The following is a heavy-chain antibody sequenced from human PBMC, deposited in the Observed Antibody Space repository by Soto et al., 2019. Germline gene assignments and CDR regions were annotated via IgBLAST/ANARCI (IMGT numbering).Heavy chain of an antibody. J-gene: IGHJ6*02. Sequence: QVQLVQSGAEVKKPGSSVKVSCKASGGTFSSYAISWVRQAPGQGLEWMGGIIPIFGTANYAQEFQGRVTITANESTSTAYMELSSLRSEDTAVYYCARDRLTGTLSGDVWGQGTTVTVSS. D-gene: IGHD1-20*01. V-gene: IGHV1-69*12. CDR1: GGTFSSYA. CDR2: IIPIFGTA. CDR3: ARDRLTGTLSGDV.